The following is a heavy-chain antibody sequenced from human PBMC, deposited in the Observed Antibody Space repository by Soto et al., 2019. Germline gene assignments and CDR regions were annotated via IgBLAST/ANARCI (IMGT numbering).Heavy chain of an antibody. D-gene: IGHD5-18*01. J-gene: IGHJ4*02. CDR2: INPNSGGT. CDR1: GYTFTGYY. V-gene: IGHV1-2*02. Sequence: ASVKVSCKASGYTFTGYYMHWVRQAPGQGLEWMGWINPNSGGTNYAQKFQGRVTMARDGSISTAYMELSRLTSDDTAVYYCASSRLRDTAMADFDYWGQGTLVTVSS. CDR3: ASSRLRDTAMADFDY.